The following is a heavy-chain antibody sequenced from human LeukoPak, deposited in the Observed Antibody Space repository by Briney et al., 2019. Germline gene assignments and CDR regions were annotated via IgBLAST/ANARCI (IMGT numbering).Heavy chain of an antibody. D-gene: IGHD2-2*01. CDR1: GFIFSNYA. CDR3: ARGYCSSISCYVDY. V-gene: IGHV3-30*04. Sequence: PGGSLRLSCAASGFIFSNYAIHWVRQAPGKGLEWVAVISYDGSNKYYADSVKGRFTISSDISKNTLYLQMNSLRAEDTAVYYCARGYCSSISCYVDYWGQGTLVTVSS. CDR2: ISYDGSNK. J-gene: IGHJ4*02.